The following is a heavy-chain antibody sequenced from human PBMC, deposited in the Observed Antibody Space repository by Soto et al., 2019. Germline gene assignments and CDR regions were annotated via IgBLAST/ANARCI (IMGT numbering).Heavy chain of an antibody. D-gene: IGHD3-22*01. Sequence: GGSLRLSCAASGFIFSDYTMNLVRQAPGTGLEWVASITWTETYIYYPDSVQGRFTISRDNARNSLYLQMNSLRAEDAAVYFCARGRFFDSTGYYSEQSAPYYFDYWGQGTLVTVSS. V-gene: IGHV3-21*01. J-gene: IGHJ4*02. CDR3: ARGRFFDSTGYYSEQSAPYYFDY. CDR1: GFIFSDYT. CDR2: ITWTETYI.